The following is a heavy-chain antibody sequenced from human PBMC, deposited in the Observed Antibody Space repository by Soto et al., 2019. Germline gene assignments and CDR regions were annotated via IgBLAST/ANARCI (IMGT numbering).Heavy chain of an antibody. V-gene: IGHV4-39*01. D-gene: IGHD3-16*02. CDR1: GGSISSSSYY. Sequence: QLQLQESGPGLVKPSETLSLTCTVSGGSISSSSYYWGWIRQPPGKGLEWIGSIYYSGSTYYNPSLKSRVTISVDTSKNQFSLKLSSVTAADTAVYYCARPITFGGVIVRDYWGQGTLVTVSS. CDR3: ARPITFGGVIVRDY. J-gene: IGHJ4*02. CDR2: IYYSGST.